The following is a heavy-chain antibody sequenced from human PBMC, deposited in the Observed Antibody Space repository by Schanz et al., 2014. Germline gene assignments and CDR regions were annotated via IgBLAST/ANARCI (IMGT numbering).Heavy chain of an antibody. Sequence: VQLVESGGGLIQPGGSLRLSCAVSGFTVNTNYMSWVRQAPGKGLEWISSMYINSGSTQYADSVKGRFIISRDNAKRSLYLRMNRLRVDDTAVYYCAHPRVGHSSGFDFWGQGSLVTVSS. D-gene: IGHD3-22*01. V-gene: IGHV3-53*01. CDR1: GFTVNTNY. CDR3: AHPRVGHSSGFDF. CDR2: MYINSGST. J-gene: IGHJ4*02.